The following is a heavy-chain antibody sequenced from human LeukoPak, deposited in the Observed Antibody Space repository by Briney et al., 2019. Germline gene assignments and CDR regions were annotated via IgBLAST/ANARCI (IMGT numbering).Heavy chain of an antibody. CDR3: ARVQGGGYRTADY. V-gene: IGHV3-30*19. D-gene: IGHD6-19*01. CDR1: GFTFSSYG. J-gene: IGHJ4*02. CDR2: ILENGSYQ. Sequence: GGSLRLSCAASGFTFSSYGMHWVRQAPGKGLDWVAVILENGSYQYYADSVKGRFTISRDNSKNTLFLQMNSLRGEDSAIYFCARVQGGGYRTADYWGQGTLVTVSS.